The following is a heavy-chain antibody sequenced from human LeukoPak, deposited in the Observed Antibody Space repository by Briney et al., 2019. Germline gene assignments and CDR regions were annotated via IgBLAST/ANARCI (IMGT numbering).Heavy chain of an antibody. CDR1: GGSISSSSYY. V-gene: IGHV4-39*01. D-gene: IGHD3-10*01. CDR3: ARQSWQYYGPPYNWFDP. Sequence: SETLSLTCTVSGGSISSSSYYWGWIRQPPGKGLEWIGSIYHSGSTYYNPSLKSRVTIFVHTSKNQFSLKLTSVTAADTAMYYCARQSWQYYGPPYNWFDPWGQGILLSVSS. J-gene: IGHJ5*02. CDR2: IYHSGST.